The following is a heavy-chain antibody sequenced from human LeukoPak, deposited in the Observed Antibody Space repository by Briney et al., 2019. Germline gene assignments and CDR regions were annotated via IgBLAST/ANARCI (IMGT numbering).Heavy chain of an antibody. D-gene: IGHD3-3*01. J-gene: IGHJ4*02. CDR2: VNSGST. Sequence: SETLSLTCTVSGDSMSGSYWSWLRQPPGKGLEWLGYVNSGSTTYNPSLESRVRMSIDTPKSQFSLKLSSVTTADTAVYYCARGPGWSGYLYYFDYWGQGTLVTVSS. V-gene: IGHV4-59*01. CDR1: GDSMSGSY. CDR3: ARGPGWSGYLYYFDY.